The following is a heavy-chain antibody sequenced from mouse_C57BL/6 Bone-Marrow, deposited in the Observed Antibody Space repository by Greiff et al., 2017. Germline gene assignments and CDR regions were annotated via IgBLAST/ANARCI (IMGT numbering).Heavy chain of an antibody. CDR1: GFNIKDYY. CDR3: ARSRDYGSLAWFAY. D-gene: IGHD1-1*01. CDR2: IDPNSGGT. V-gene: IGHV1-72*01. J-gene: IGHJ3*01. Sequence: QVQLQQSGAELVKPGASVKLSCTASGFNIKDYYMHWVKQRTEQGLEWIGRIDPNSGGTKYNEKFKSKATLTVDKPSSTAYMQLSSLTSEDSAVYYCARSRDYGSLAWFAYWGQGTLVTVSA.